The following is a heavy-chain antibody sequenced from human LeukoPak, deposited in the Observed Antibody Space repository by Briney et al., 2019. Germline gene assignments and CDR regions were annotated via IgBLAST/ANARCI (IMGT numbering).Heavy chain of an antibody. D-gene: IGHD3-22*01. J-gene: IGHJ4*02. CDR1: GFTFSSYT. CDR3: ARDRYYDSSGYSDY. V-gene: IGHV3-21*01. CDR2: ISSSSRDI. Sequence: GGSLRLSCAASGFTFSSYTMNWVRQAPGKGLEWVAAISSSSRDIFYADSVKGRFSISRDNSKNTLYLQMNSLRAEDMAVYYCARDRYYDSSGYSDYWGQGTLVTVSS.